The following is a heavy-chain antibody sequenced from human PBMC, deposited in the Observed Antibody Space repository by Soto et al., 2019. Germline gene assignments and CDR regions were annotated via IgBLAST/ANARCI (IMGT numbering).Heavy chain of an antibody. V-gene: IGHV4-39*02. Sequence: SETLSLTCNVSGGSVSNENYYWDWIRQPSGKGLEWIGSIHYSGSTHYNPSLESRVSISVDTSKNHFSLKLSSVTAADTAVYYCARGTVTTFYFDYWGQGSLVTVSS. D-gene: IGHD4-17*01. CDR1: GGSVSNENYY. CDR3: ARGTVTTFYFDY. J-gene: IGHJ4*02. CDR2: IHYSGST.